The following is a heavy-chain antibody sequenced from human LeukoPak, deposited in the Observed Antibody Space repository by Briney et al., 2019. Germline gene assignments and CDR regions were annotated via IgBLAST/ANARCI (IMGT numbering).Heavy chain of an antibody. J-gene: IGHJ4*02. CDR1: GFTFSSYG. Sequence: GGSLRLSCAASGFTFSSYGMHWVRQAPGKGLEWVAVISYDGSNKYYADSVKGRFTISRDNSKNTLYLQMNSLRAEGTAVYYCALDYCSGGSCYTPSNWGQGTLVTVSS. CDR3: ALDYCSGGSCYTPSN. V-gene: IGHV3-30*03. CDR2: ISYDGSNK. D-gene: IGHD2-15*01.